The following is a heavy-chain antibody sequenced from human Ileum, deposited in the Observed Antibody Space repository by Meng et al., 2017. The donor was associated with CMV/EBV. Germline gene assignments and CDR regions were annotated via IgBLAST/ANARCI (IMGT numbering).Heavy chain of an antibody. CDR2: IYHSGST. Sequence: SETLSLTCTVSGYSISSGYYWGWIRQPPGKGLEWIGSIYHSGSTYYNPSLKSRVTISVDTSKNQFSLKLSSVTAADTAVYYCARLHQLHPIDYWGQGTLVTVSS. V-gene: IGHV4-38-2*02. J-gene: IGHJ4*02. CDR3: ARLHQLHPIDY. CDR1: GYSISSGYY. D-gene: IGHD2-2*01.